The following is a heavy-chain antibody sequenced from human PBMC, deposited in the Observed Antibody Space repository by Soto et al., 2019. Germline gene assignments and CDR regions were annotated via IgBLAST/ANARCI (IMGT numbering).Heavy chain of an antibody. V-gene: IGHV4-39*01. J-gene: IGHJ4*02. CDR2: IYYNGNT. CDR3: GRHDWTDYLLAINF. Sequence: QLHLQESGPGLVKPSETLALTCSVSGGSLSSSSYYWAWIRQPPGKGLEWLGTIYYNGNTNYNPILESRGTIALDTAKNAICLKVSSVTATDRAVYCCGRHDWTDYLLAINFWGQGTLATVSS. D-gene: IGHD2-8*02. CDR1: GGSLSSSSYY.